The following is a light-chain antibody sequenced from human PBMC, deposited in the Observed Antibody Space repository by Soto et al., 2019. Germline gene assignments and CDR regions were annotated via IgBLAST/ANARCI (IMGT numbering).Light chain of an antibody. CDR1: QSVSSY. CDR3: QQRSHWPT. CDR2: DAS. Sequence: DIVLTQSPATLSLPRGERATLSCRASQSVSSYLAWYQQKPGQAPRLLIYDASNRATGIPARFSGSGSGTDFTLTISSLEPEDFAVYYCQQRSHWPTFGQGTKVDI. J-gene: IGKJ1*01. V-gene: IGKV3-11*01.